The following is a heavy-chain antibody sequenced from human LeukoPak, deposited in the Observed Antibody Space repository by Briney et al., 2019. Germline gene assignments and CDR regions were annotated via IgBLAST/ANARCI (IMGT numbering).Heavy chain of an antibody. CDR3: ARGCVAAAGLDCAEFDY. Sequence: PSETLCLTCGVSGGSFFSGYYWTWIRQSPAKGLEWIGETNHRGSTNYNPSLRGRVSISVDRSKNQFSLKMTSVTAADTAVYYCARGCVAAAGLDCAEFDYWGQGSLVTVSS. V-gene: IGHV4-34*01. J-gene: IGHJ4*02. D-gene: IGHD6-13*01. CDR1: GGSFFSGYY. CDR2: TNHRGST.